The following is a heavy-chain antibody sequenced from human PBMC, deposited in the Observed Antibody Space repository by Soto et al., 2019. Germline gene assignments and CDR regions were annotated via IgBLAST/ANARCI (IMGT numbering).Heavy chain of an antibody. V-gene: IGHV3-72*01. J-gene: IGHJ4*02. D-gene: IGHD3-10*01. CDR3: ASAWFGELKYFDS. CDR1: GFTFSDHY. Sequence: EVQLVESGGGLVQPGGSLRLSCAASGFTFSDHYMEWVRQAPGKGLEWVGRIRNKANSYTTEYGASVKGRFTISRDASKNSLPLQMNSLKTADTAVYYCASAWFGELKYFDSWGPGALITF. CDR2: IRNKANSYTT.